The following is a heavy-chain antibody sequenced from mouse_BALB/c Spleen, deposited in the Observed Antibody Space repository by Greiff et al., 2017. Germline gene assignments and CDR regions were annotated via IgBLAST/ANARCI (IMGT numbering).Heavy chain of an antibody. Sequence: VQLQQSGPELVKPGASVKMSCKASGYTFTDYVISWVKQRTGQGLEWIGEIYPGSGSTYYNEKFKGKATLTADKSSNTAYMQLSSLTSEDSAVYFCARYGRSYAMDYWGQGTSVTVSS. CDR3: ARYGRSYAMDY. V-gene: IGHV1-77*01. CDR1: GYTFTDYV. J-gene: IGHJ4*01. CDR2: IYPGSGST. D-gene: IGHD1-1*01.